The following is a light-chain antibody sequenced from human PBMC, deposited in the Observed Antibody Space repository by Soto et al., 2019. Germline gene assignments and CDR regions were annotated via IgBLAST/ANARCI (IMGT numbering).Light chain of an antibody. CDR2: RNN. Sequence: QSVLTQPPSASGTPGQRVTISCSGSSSNIGSNYVYWYQQLPGTAPKLLIYRNNQQPSGGPDRFSGSKSGTSASLVISGLRSEDEADYYCAAWDASLSGYVFGTGTKVTVL. J-gene: IGLJ1*01. CDR3: AAWDASLSGYV. CDR1: SSNIGSNY. V-gene: IGLV1-47*01.